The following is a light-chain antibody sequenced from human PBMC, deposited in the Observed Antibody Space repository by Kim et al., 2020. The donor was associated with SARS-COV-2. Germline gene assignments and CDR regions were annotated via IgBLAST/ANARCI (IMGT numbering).Light chain of an antibody. CDR2: GAS. CDR3: QQYNDWPPAYT. V-gene: IGKV3-15*01. Sequence: STGETTTLSCRASQSVNNNLAWYQQKPGQAPRLLISGASTRATGIPARFSGSGSGTEFTLTISSLQSEDFAVYYCQQYNDWPPAYTFGQGTKLEI. J-gene: IGKJ2*01. CDR1: QSVNNN.